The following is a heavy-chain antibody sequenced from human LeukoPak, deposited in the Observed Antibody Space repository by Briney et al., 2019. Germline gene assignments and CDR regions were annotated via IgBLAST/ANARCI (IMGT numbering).Heavy chain of an antibody. D-gene: IGHD1-7*01. J-gene: IGHJ4*02. CDR1: GFTFSSYS. CDR3: AKDERNWNYNLASQTYD. CDR2: ISSSSSYI. Sequence: GGSLRLSCAASGFTFSSYSMNWVRQAPGKGLEWGSSISSSSSYIYYADSVKGRFTISRDNAKNSLYLQMNSLRAEDTAVYYCAKDERNWNYNLASQTYDWGQGTLVTVSS. V-gene: IGHV3-21*04.